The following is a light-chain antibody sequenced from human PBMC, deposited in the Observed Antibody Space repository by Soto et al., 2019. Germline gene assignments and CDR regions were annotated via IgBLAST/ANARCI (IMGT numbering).Light chain of an antibody. CDR2: GAS. CDR3: QQHKNWPLT. V-gene: IGKV3-15*01. Sequence: EITLTQSPVTLSVSPGERATLSCRASQSVSRTLAWYQQKPGQAPRLLIYGASTRAADVPARFSGSGSGTEFTLTISSLQSEDSAVYYCQQHKNWPLTFGQGTRLEI. J-gene: IGKJ5*01. CDR1: QSVSRT.